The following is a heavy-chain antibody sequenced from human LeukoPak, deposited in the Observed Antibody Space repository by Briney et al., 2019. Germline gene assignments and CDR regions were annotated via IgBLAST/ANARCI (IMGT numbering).Heavy chain of an antibody. V-gene: IGHV3-23*01. CDR1: GLTLSTYA. CDR2: ISGGGGST. D-gene: IGHD6-19*01. CDR3: ARNVSSGWYVDY. J-gene: IGHJ4*02. Sequence: GGSLRLSCAASGLTLSTYAMSWVRQAPGKGLEWVSAISGGGGSTYYADSVKGRFSVSRDNSKNTLYLQMNSLRAEDTALYFCARNVSSGWYVDYWGQGTLVAVSS.